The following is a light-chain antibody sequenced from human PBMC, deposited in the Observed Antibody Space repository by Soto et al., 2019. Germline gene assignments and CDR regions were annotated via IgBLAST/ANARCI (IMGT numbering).Light chain of an antibody. V-gene: IGKV3-11*01. Sequence: EIGLTQSPGTLSLSPGDRATLSCRASQSVSSSLAWYQQKPGQAPRLLIYDASNRATGIPARFSGSGSGTDFTLTISSLKPEDFAVYYCQQRSNWPPMYTFGQGTKLEIK. J-gene: IGKJ2*01. CDR1: QSVSSS. CDR3: QQRSNWPPMYT. CDR2: DAS.